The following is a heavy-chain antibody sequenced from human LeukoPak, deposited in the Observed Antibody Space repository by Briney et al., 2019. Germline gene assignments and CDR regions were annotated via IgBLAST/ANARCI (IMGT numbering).Heavy chain of an antibody. CDR1: GFTFSSYA. J-gene: IGHJ3*02. CDR3: AKALRGWNYFAFDI. CDR2: VSGSGGST. D-gene: IGHD1-7*01. Sequence: GGSLRLSCAASGFTFSSYAISWVRQAPGKGLEWVSAVSGSGGSTYYADSVKGRFTISRDNSKNTLYLQMNSLRAEDTAVYYCAKALRGWNYFAFDIWGQGTMVTVSS. V-gene: IGHV3-23*01.